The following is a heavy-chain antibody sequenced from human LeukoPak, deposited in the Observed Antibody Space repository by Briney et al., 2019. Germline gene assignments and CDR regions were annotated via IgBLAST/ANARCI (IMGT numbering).Heavy chain of an antibody. D-gene: IGHD6-6*01. CDR1: GGPISNDY. V-gene: IGHV4-59*01. J-gene: IGHJ5*02. CDR3: TRDGSSRSLAT. Sequence: SETLSLTCTVSGGPISNDYWCWIRQPPGKGLEWLGCFYHSEHTSYNPSLKSRVTISVDTSKNQFSLRLTSVTTADTAVYYCTRDGSSRSLATWGQGTLVTVSS. CDR2: FYHSEHT.